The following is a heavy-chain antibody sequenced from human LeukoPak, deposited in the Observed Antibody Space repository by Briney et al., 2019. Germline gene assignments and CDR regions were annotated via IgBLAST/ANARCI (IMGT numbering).Heavy chain of an antibody. J-gene: IGHJ6*03. V-gene: IGHV1-8*03. D-gene: IGHD2-2*01. Sequence: ASVKVSCKASGYTFTSYDINWVRQATGQGLEWMGWMNPNSGNTGCAQKFQGRVTITRNTSISTAYMELSSLRSEDTAVYYCARGGRGIVVVPAATHYYYYYYMDVWGKGTTVTVSS. CDR3: ARGGRGIVVVPAATHYYYYYYMDV. CDR1: GYTFTSYD. CDR2: MNPNSGNT.